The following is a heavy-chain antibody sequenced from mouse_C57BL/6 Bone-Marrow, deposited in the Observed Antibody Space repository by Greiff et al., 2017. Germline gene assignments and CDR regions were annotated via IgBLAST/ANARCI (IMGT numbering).Heavy chain of an antibody. V-gene: IGHV5-6*01. CDR1: GFTFSSYG. CDR2: ISSGGSYT. CDR3: ARQGSYDGYYGY. J-gene: IGHJ2*01. D-gene: IGHD2-3*01. Sequence: EVQLVESGGDLVKPGGSLNLSCAASGFTFSSYGMSWVRQTPDKRLEWVATISSGGSYTYYPDSVKGRFTISRDNAKNTLYLQMSSLKSEDTAMYYCARQGSYDGYYGYWGQGTTLTVSA.